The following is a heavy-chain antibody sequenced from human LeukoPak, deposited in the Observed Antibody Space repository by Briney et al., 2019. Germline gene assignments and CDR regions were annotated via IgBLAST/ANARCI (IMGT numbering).Heavy chain of an antibody. Sequence: GGSLRLSCAASGFTFSNYWLTWVRQAPGQGLEWVANIKQDGSEKHYVDSVKGRFAISRDNAKNSLYLQMNGLRAEDTAVYYCASDRQIAYWGQGTLVTVSS. CDR3: ASDRQIAY. CDR1: GFTFSNYW. V-gene: IGHV3-7*01. CDR2: IKQDGSEK. J-gene: IGHJ4*02.